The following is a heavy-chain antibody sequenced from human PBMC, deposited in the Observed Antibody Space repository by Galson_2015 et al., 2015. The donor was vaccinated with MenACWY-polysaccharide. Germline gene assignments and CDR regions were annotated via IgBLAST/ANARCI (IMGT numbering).Heavy chain of an antibody. J-gene: IGHJ6*02. Sequence: SLRLSCAASGFTFSSYSMNWVRRAPGKGLEWVSYISSSSSTIYYADSVKGRFTISRDNAKNSPYLQMNSLRAEDTAVYYCARDRAQTGDYYYYGMDVWGQGTTVTVSS. CDR2: ISSSSSTI. CDR1: GFTFSSYS. CDR3: ARDRAQTGDYYYYGMDV. D-gene: IGHD7-27*01. V-gene: IGHV3-48*01.